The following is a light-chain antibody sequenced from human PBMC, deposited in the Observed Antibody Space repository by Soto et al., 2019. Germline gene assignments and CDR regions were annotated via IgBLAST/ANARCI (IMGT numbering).Light chain of an antibody. CDR3: CSYAAGSTPYV. Sequence: QSALTQPASVSGSPGQSITISCTGTSSDVGNYNLVSWYQQHPGKAPKLMIYEGSKRPSGVSNRFSGSKSGNTASLTISGLQAEDEADDYCCSYAAGSTPYVFGTGTKVTVL. CDR1: SSDVGNYNL. V-gene: IGLV2-23*01. CDR2: EGS. J-gene: IGLJ1*01.